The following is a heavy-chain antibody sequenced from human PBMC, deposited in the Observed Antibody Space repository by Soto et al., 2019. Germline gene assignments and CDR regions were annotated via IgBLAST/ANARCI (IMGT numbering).Heavy chain of an antibody. CDR2: IIPIFGTA. V-gene: IGHV1-69*06. J-gene: IGHJ4*02. CDR3: ARIDSYGYEAYFY. Sequence: SVKVSCKASGGTFSSYAISWVRQAPGQGLEWMGGIIPIFGTANYAQKFQGRVTITADKSTSTAYMELSSLRSEDTAVYYCARIDSYGYEAYFYWGQGTLVTVSS. CDR1: GGTFSSYA. D-gene: IGHD5-18*01.